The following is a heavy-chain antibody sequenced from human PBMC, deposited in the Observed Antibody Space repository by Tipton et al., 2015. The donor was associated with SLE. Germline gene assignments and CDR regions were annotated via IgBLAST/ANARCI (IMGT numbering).Heavy chain of an antibody. CDR1: GGSISSGGYY. Sequence: LRLSCTVSGGSISSGGYYWSWIRQPPGKGLEWIGSVYYSGSTYYNPSLKSRVTISVDTSKNQFSLKLSSVTAADTAVYYCARRGTTLTTRWFDPWGQGTLVTVPS. CDR2: VYYSGST. CDR3: ARRGTTLTTRWFDP. D-gene: IGHD4-17*01. J-gene: IGHJ5*02. V-gene: IGHV4-39*07.